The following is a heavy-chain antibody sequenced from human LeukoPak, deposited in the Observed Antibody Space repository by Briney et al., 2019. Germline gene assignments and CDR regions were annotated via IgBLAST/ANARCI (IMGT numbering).Heavy chain of an antibody. CDR1: GYPFGGYY. CDR2: INPNNGGK. V-gene: IGHV1-2*02. J-gene: IGHJ4*02. Sequence: ASVKLSCTASGYPFGGYYVHWVRQPPGQGLEWMGCINPNNGGKNYTQKFQGRVTMTSVTSISTAYMEVNRLRSDDTAVYFCARAGYDYGDSFDYWGQGTLVTVSS. CDR3: ARAGYDYGDSFDY. D-gene: IGHD4-17*01.